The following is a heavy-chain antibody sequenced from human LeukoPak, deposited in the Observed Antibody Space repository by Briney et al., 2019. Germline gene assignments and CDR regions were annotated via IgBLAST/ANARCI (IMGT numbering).Heavy chain of an antibody. CDR3: ARDRVVVAASDWFDP. CDR1: GYTFTSYG. V-gene: IGHV1-18*01. Sequence: ASVKVSFKASGYTFTSYGISWVRQAPGQGLEWMEWISAYNGNTNYAQKLQGRVTMTTDTSTSTAYMELRSLRSDDTAVYYCARDRVVVAASDWFDPWGQGTLVTVSS. J-gene: IGHJ5*02. D-gene: IGHD2-15*01. CDR2: ISAYNGNT.